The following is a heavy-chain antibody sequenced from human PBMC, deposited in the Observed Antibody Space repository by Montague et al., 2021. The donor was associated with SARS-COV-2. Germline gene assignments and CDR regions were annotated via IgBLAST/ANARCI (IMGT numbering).Heavy chain of an antibody. CDR1: GFTFSSYA. Sequence: SLRLSCAASGFTFSSYAMSWVRQAPGKGLEWVSAIRNGGTSTYYADSVKGRFTISRDNSKNTLYLQMNNLRAEDTAVYYCAKGRTQFFDYWGQGTLVTVSS. V-gene: IGHV3-23*01. CDR3: AKGRTQFFDY. CDR2: IRNGGTST. J-gene: IGHJ4*02. D-gene: IGHD3-10*01.